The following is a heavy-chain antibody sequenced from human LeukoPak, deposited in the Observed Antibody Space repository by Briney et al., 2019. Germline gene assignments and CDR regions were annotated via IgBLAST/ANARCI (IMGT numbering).Heavy chain of an antibody. CDR3: ARSFPTRAFDI. J-gene: IGHJ3*02. CDR1: GFTVSSNY. Sequence: GGSLRLSCAASGFTVSSNYMSWVRQAPGKGLEWVSAISGSGGSTYYADSVKGRFTISRDNAKNSLYLQMNSLRAEDTAVYYCARSFPTRAFDIWGQGTMVTVSS. CDR2: ISGSGGST. V-gene: IGHV3-23*01.